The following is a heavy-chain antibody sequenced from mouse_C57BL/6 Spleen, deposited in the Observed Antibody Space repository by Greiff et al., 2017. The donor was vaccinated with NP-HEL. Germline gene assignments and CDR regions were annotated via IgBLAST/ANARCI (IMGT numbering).Heavy chain of an antibody. V-gene: IGHV5-6*01. J-gene: IGHJ1*03. Sequence: VQLKESGGDLVKPGGSLKLSCAASGFTFSSYGMSWVRQTPDKRLEWVATISSGGSYTYYPDSVKGRFTISRDNAKNTLYLQMSSLKSEDTAMYYCAAVVATDWYFDVWGTGTTVTVSS. CDR3: AAVVATDWYFDV. CDR1: GFTFSSYG. D-gene: IGHD1-1*01. CDR2: ISSGGSYT.